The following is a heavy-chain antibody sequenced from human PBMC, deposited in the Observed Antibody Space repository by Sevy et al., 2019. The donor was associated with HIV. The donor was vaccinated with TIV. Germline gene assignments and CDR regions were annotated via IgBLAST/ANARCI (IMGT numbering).Heavy chain of an antibody. Sequence: GGSLRLSCAVSGFTFSTYAMHWVRQAPGKGLECVAIVSSDGSKINYADSVKGRFTISRDNSRKPLYLQRNSLRTGDTALYYCARDQLGSIDYWGQGTLVTVSS. CDR2: VSSDGSKI. J-gene: IGHJ4*02. CDR3: ARDQLGSIDY. V-gene: IGHV3-30-3*01. CDR1: GFTFSTYA. D-gene: IGHD7-27*01.